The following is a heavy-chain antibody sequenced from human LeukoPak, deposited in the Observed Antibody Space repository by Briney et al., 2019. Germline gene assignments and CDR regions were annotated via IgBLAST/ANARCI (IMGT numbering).Heavy chain of an antibody. CDR2: INYSGST. CDR1: GDSISRYY. CDR3: ARHMAVTSTGFDS. Sequence: SETLSLSCTVSGDSISRYYWSWIRQPPGKGLEWIGYINYSGSTNYKPSLKSRVTISADTSKTQFSLKLTSVTAADTAVYYCARHMAVTSTGFDSWGQGTLVTVS. V-gene: IGHV4-59*08. D-gene: IGHD6-19*01. J-gene: IGHJ5*01.